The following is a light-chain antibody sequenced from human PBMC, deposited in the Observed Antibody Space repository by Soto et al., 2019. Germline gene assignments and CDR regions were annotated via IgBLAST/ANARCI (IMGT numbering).Light chain of an antibody. CDR1: QSVISTY. V-gene: IGKV3-15*01. Sequence: MTQYPSTLSASVGDRVTITCRASQSVISTYLAWYQQKPGQAPRLLIYDTSTRATGVPTRFSGSRSGAEFTLTINSLQSEDFAVYYCQPYNNWPLTFGGGTKVDIK. CDR3: QPYNNWPLT. CDR2: DTS. J-gene: IGKJ4*01.